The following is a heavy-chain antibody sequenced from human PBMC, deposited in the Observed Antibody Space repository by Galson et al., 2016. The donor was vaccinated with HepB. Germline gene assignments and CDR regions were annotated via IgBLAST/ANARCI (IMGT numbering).Heavy chain of an antibody. J-gene: IGHJ4*02. CDR2: IYSGGST. V-gene: IGHV3-66*01. Sequence: SLRLSCAASGLTVSNNYMSWVRQAPGKGLEWVSVIYSGGSTKYADSVKGRFTISRDNSKNTLYLQMNRLRVEDTAVYYCARDGAGDMAGTHGWGQGTLVIVSS. D-gene: IGHD3-16*01. CDR3: ARDGAGDMAGTHG. CDR1: GLTVSNNY.